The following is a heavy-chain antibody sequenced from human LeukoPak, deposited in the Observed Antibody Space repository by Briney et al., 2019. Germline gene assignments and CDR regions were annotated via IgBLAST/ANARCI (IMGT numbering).Heavy chain of an antibody. V-gene: IGHV1-46*01. J-gene: IGHJ6*02. CDR3: AREYDVVVPAASFPGGMDV. D-gene: IGHD2-2*01. Sequence: ASVKVSCKASGYTFTSYYMHWVRQAPGQGFEWMGIINPSGGSTSYAQKFQGRVTMTRDTSTSTVYMELSSLRSEDTAVYYCAREYDVVVPAASFPGGMDVWGQGTTVTVSS. CDR1: GYTFTSYY. CDR2: INPSGGST.